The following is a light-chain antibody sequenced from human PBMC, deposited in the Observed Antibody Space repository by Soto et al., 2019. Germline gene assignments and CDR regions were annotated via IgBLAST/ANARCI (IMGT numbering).Light chain of an antibody. J-gene: IGKJ2*01. CDR3: QQYGSSHMYT. V-gene: IGKV3-20*01. CDR1: QSLSGNY. Sequence: DIVLTQSPGNLSLSPGERATLSCRASQSLSGNYLAWYQQRPGEPPRLLIYGASSRATGIPDRFSGSGSGTNLTITISRLEPEDFAVYICQQYGSSHMYTFGQGTKLEIK. CDR2: GAS.